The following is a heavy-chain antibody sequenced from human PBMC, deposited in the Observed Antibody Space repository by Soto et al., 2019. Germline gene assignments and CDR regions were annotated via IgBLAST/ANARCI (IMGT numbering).Heavy chain of an antibody. Sequence: QVKLVQSGAEVKKPGASVKVSCKASGYTFTSSGISWVRQAPGQGPEWMGWISDYNGNTNDEQKLQGRVTMTTDTTTSADYKQLRSLKSDDTAVYYCVVDAQPHYFDNWCQGTLVGVCS. CDR2: ISDYNGNT. J-gene: IGHJ4*02. CDR1: GYTFTSSG. CDR3: VVDAQPHYFDN. V-gene: IGHV1-18*01.